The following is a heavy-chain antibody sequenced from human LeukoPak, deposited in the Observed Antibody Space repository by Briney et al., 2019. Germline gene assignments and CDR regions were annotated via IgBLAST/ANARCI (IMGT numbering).Heavy chain of an antibody. D-gene: IGHD5-24*01. CDR3: ARVEMAYYYYYMDV. V-gene: IGHV3-21*04. Sequence: GGSLRLSCAASGFTFSSYSMNWARQAPGKGLEWVSSISSSSSYIYYADSVKGRFTISRDNAKNSLYLQMNSLRAEDTAVYYCARVEMAYYYYYMDVWGKGTTVTISS. J-gene: IGHJ6*03. CDR2: ISSSSSYI. CDR1: GFTFSSYS.